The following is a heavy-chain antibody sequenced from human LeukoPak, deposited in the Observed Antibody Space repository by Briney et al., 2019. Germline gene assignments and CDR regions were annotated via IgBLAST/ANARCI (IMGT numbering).Heavy chain of an antibody. Sequence: PGRSLRLSCAASGFTFSSYAMPWVRQAPGKGLEWVAVISYDESNKYYADSVKGRFTSSRDNSKNTLYLQMNSLRDEDRAVYYCASGYCSSSSWYYPRLDYYYMDVWGKGTTVTVSS. V-gene: IGHV3-30*01. J-gene: IGHJ6*03. CDR2: ISYDESNK. CDR3: ASGYCSSSSWYYPRLDYYYMDV. CDR1: GFTFSSYA. D-gene: IGHD2-2*01.